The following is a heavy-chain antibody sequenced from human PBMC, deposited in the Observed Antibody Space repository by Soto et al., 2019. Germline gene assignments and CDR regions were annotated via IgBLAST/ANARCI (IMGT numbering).Heavy chain of an antibody. V-gene: IGHV3-74*01. Sequence: GGSLRLSCAASGFTFSSYWMHWVRQAPGKGLVWVSRINSDGSSTSYADSVKGRFTISRANAKNTLYLQMNSLRAEDRAVYFCAREQQLPGGVRYFDYWGQGTLVTVSS. CDR3: AREQQLPGGVRYFDY. J-gene: IGHJ4*02. CDR1: GFTFSSYW. D-gene: IGHD6-13*01. CDR2: INSDGSST.